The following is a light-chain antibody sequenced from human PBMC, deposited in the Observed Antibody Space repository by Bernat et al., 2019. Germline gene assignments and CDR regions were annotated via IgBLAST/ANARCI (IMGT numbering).Light chain of an antibody. V-gene: IGKV2-28*01. Sequence: EIVVTQSPVSLSVTPGEPASISCRSTQSLLHSNGYKYVDWYVQKPGQSPQLLIYLTSIRASGVTDRFSGSGPGTDFTLTISRVEADDVGVYYCMQVMETPFTFGPGTRVDIK. J-gene: IGKJ3*01. CDR2: LTS. CDR3: MQVMETPFT. CDR1: QSLLHSNGYKY.